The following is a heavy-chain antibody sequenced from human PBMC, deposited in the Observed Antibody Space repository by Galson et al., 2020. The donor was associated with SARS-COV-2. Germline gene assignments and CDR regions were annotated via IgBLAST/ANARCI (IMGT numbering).Heavy chain of an antibody. CDR1: GFTFSSYA. Sequence: GGSLRLSCAASGFTFSSYAMSWVRQAPGKGLEWVSAISGSGGSTYYADSVKGRFTISRDNSKNTLYLQMNSLRAEDTAVYYCATAREMAKITTPVDYWGQGTLVTVAS. CDR2: ISGSGGST. D-gene: IGHD5-12*01. CDR3: ATAREMAKITTPVDY. V-gene: IGHV3-23*01. J-gene: IGHJ4*02.